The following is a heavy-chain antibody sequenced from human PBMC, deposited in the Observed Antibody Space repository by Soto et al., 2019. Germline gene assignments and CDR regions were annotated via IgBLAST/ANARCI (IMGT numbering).Heavy chain of an antibody. CDR1: GGSISNAQYY. D-gene: IGHD3-10*01. Sequence: QVHLQESGPGLVKPSQTLSLTCTVSGGSISNAQYYWAWIRQHPGKGLEWIGYIYYSGNTYYSPSLKSRVSISIDTSKNLFSLKVNSVTAAVTAVYYCAKTYGPFGWLDPWGQGTLVTVSS. V-gene: IGHV4-31*03. CDR2: IYYSGNT. J-gene: IGHJ5*02. CDR3: AKTYGPFGWLDP.